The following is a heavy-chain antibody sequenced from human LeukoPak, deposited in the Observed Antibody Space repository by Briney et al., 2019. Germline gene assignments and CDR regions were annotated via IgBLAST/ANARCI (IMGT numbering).Heavy chain of an antibody. V-gene: IGHV4-59*01. CDR2: IYYSGST. CDR1: GGSISSYY. D-gene: IGHD3-10*01. Sequence: SETLSLTCTVSGGSISSYYWSWIRQPPGKGLEWIGYIYYSGSTNYNPSLKSRVTISVDTSKNQFSLKLSSVTAADTAVYYCARGSRVRGAYYYYGMDVWGQGTTVTVSS. J-gene: IGHJ6*02. CDR3: ARGSRVRGAYYYYGMDV.